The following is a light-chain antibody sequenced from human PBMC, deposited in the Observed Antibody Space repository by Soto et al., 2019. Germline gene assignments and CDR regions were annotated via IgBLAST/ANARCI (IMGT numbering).Light chain of an antibody. Sequence: EIVLTQSPGTLSLSPGERATLSCRASQSVSSSYLAWYQQKPGQAPRLLIYGASSRATGIPDRFSGSGSGTDFNLTISRLEPEDFAVYYCQQYGRSLLTFGGVNNVEIK. CDR2: GAS. V-gene: IGKV3-20*01. J-gene: IGKJ4*01. CDR3: QQYGRSLLT. CDR1: QSVSSSY.